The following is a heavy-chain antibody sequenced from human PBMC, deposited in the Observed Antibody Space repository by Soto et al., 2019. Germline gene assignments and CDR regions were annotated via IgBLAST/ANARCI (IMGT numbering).Heavy chain of an antibody. CDR1: GFTFTDYA. CDR2: INSNGGTT. J-gene: IGHJ4*02. Sequence: PGGSLRLSCSASGFTFTDYAMHWVRQAPGKGLEFVSAINSNGGTTYYADSVKGRFIISRDNSKNTLYLQMSGLRADDTAIYYCVKDGPLTGSTTYWGQGTLVTVSS. CDR3: VKDGPLTGSTTY. D-gene: IGHD1-20*01. V-gene: IGHV3-64D*06.